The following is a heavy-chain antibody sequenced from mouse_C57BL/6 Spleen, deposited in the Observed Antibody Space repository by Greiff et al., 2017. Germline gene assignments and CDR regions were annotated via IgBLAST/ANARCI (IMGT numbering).Heavy chain of an antibody. D-gene: IGHD1-3*01. CDR1: GYSITSGYY. J-gene: IGHJ4*01. Sequence: EVKLQESGPGLVKPSQSLSLTCSVTGYSITSGYYWNWIRQFPGNKLEWMGYISYDGSNNYNPSLKNQTSIPPDTSKNQFFLKLNSVTTEDTSTYYCAREGSSGLYAMDYWGQGTSVTVSS. CDR3: AREGSSGLYAMDY. CDR2: ISYDGSN. V-gene: IGHV3-6*01.